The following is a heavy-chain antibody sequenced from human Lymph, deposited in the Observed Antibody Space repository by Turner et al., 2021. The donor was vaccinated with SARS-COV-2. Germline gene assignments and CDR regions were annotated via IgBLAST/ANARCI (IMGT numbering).Heavy chain of an antibody. CDR3: ARGDYYGSGSYPGKTFDY. CDR2: ISYDGSDK. J-gene: IGHJ4*02. D-gene: IGHD3-10*01. Sequence: QVQLVGSGGGVVQPGRSLRLSCAASGFSFSSYAIYWVRQAPGKGLEWVAVISYDGSDKYYADSVKGRFTILRDNSKNTLHLQMNSLRAEDTAVYYCARGDYYGSGSYPGKTFDYWGQGTLFTVSS. CDR1: GFSFSSYA. V-gene: IGHV3-30-3*01.